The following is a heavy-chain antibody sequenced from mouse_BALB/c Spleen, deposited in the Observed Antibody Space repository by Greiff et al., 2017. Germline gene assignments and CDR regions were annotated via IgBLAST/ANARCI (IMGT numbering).Heavy chain of an antibody. CDR1: GFTFSDYG. Sequence: EVQGVESGGGLVQPGGSRKLSCAASGFTFSDYGMAWVRQAPGKGPEWVAFISNLAYSIYYADTVTGRFTISRENAKNTLYLEMSSLRSEDTAMYYCARDDGLFDYWGQGTTLTVSS. D-gene: IGHD2-3*01. J-gene: IGHJ2*01. CDR3: ARDDGLFDY. CDR2: ISNLAYSI. V-gene: IGHV5-15*02.